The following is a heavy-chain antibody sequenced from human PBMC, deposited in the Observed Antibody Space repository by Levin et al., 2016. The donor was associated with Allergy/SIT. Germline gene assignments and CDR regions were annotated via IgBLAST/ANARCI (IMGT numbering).Heavy chain of an antibody. J-gene: IGHJ4*02. D-gene: IGHD6-13*01. CDR3: ARVIAAAGDFDY. V-gene: IGHV4-34*01. CDR2: INHSGST. Sequence: SETLSLTCAVYGGSFSGYYWSWIRQPPGKGLEWIGEINHSGSTNYNPSLKSRVTISVDTSKNQFSLKLSSVTAADTAVYYCARVIAAAGDFDYWGQGTLVTVSS. CDR1: GGSFSGYY.